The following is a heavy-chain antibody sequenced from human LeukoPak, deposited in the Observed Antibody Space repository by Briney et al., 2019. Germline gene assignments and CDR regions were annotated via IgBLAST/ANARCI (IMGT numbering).Heavy chain of an antibody. D-gene: IGHD2-2*01. V-gene: IGHV4-34*01. CDR1: GGSFSGYY. J-gene: IGHJ4*02. CDR2: INHSGST. Sequence: SETLSLTCAVYGGSFSGYYWSWIRQPPGKGLEWIGEINHSGSTNYNPSLKSRVTISVDTSKNQFSLKLSSVTAADTAVYYCARGPHCSSTSCYFDYWGQGTLVTVSS. CDR3: ARGPHCSSTSCYFDY.